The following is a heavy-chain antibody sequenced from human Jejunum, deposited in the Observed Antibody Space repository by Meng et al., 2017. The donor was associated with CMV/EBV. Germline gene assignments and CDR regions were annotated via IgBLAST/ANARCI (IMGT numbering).Heavy chain of an antibody. CDR1: GFTVSRNF. CDR2: IYRDGNT. V-gene: IGHV3-53*01. J-gene: IGHJ4*02. CDR3: ARWYNSSSGFDY. D-gene: IGHD6-6*01. Sequence: AASGFTVSRNFMSWVPQAPGKGLEWVSVIYRDGNTYYADSVKGRFTISRDNSKNTLYLQMNSLRAEDTAVYYCARWYNSSSGFDYWGQGALVTVSS.